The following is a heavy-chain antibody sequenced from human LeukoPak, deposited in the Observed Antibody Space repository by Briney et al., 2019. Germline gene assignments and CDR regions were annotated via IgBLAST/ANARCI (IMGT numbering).Heavy chain of an antibody. J-gene: IGHJ4*02. CDR2: IIPILGIA. V-gene: IGHV1-69*04. CDR3: ARDGVYGDCGY. CDR1: GYTFTSFY. D-gene: IGHD4-17*01. Sequence: SEKLSCKASGYTFTSFYVHWVSKAPGHGLEWMGRIIPILGIANYAQKFQGRVTITADKSTSAAYMELSSLRSEDTAVYYCARDGVYGDCGYWGQGTLVTVSS.